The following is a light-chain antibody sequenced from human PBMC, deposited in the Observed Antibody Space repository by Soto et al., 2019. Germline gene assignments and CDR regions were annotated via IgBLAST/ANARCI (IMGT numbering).Light chain of an antibody. V-gene: IGKV1-5*01. J-gene: IGKJ1*01. CDR1: QSVSSW. Sequence: DIQMTQSPSTLSASVGDRVTITCRASQSVSSWLAWYQQKPGEAPKLLIYDASNLESGVPSRFSGSGSGTEFTLTISSLQPDDFATYYCQHYNSYPWTFGQGTKVDIK. CDR3: QHYNSYPWT. CDR2: DAS.